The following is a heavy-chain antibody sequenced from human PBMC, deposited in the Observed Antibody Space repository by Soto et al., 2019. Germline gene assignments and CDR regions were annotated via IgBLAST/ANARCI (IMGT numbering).Heavy chain of an antibody. D-gene: IGHD6-6*01. Sequence: SETLSLTCTVSGGSVSSGSYYWSWIRQPPGKGLEWIGYIYYSGSTNYNPSLKSRVTISVDTSKNQFSLKLSSVTAADTAVYYCARVSLQLVRGHYFDYWGQGTLVTVSS. CDR1: GGSVSSGSYY. J-gene: IGHJ4*02. CDR2: IYYSGST. CDR3: ARVSLQLVRGHYFDY. V-gene: IGHV4-61*01.